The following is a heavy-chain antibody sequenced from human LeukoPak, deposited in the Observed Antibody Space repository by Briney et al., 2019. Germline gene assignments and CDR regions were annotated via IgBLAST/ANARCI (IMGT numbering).Heavy chain of an antibody. V-gene: IGHV4-4*07. Sequence: PSETLSLTCTVSGGSISSYYWSWIRQPAEKGLEWIGRIYTSGSTNYNPSLKSRVTMSVDTSKNQFSLKLSSVTAADTAVYYCARVIAAAGTGWFDPWGQGTLVTVSS. J-gene: IGHJ5*02. CDR3: ARVIAAAGTGWFDP. D-gene: IGHD6-13*01. CDR2: IYTSGST. CDR1: GGSISSYY.